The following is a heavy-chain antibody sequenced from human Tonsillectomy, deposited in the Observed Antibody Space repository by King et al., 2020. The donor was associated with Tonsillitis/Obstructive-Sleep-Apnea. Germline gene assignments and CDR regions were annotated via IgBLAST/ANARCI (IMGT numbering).Heavy chain of an antibody. Sequence: VQLVESGGGLVKPGGSLRLSCAASGFTFSSYSVSWVRQAPGKGLEWVSSISSTSRYIYYADSVRGRFTITRDNAQNLLFLQMSSLRAEDTAVYYCARAGDNWTYYFDYWGQGTLVTVSS. CDR3: ARAGDNWTYYFDY. J-gene: IGHJ4*02. CDR2: ISSTSRYI. CDR1: GFTFSSYS. D-gene: IGHD1-20*01. V-gene: IGHV3-21*01.